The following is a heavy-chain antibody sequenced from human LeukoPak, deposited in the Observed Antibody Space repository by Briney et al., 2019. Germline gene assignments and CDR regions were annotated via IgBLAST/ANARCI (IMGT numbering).Heavy chain of an antibody. Sequence: GASVKVSCKASGYTFTGYYMHWVRQAPGQGLEWMGWINPNSGGTNYAQKFQGRVTMTRDTSISTAYMELSRLRSDDTAVYYCAREKDEAARPTLDYWGQGTLVTLSS. V-gene: IGHV1-2*02. J-gene: IGHJ4*02. D-gene: IGHD6-6*01. CDR1: GYTFTGYY. CDR2: INPNSGGT. CDR3: AREKDEAARPTLDY.